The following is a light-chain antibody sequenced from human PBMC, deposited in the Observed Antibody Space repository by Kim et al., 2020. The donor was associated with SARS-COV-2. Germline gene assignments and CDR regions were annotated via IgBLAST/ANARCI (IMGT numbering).Light chain of an antibody. J-gene: IGLJ1*01. CDR2: GKN. V-gene: IGLV3-19*01. CDR3: NSRDISGDSYV. Sequence: SSELTQDPAVSVALGQTVRITCQGDSLRRFYASWYQLKPGQAPVFVLYGKNNRPSGIPDRFSGSTSGNTASMTITGAQAEDEADYYCNSRDISGDSYVFGTGTKVTVL. CDR1: SLRRFY.